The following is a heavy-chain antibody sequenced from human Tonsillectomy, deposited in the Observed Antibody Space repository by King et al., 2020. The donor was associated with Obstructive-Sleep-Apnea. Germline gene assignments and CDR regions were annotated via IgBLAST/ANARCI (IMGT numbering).Heavy chain of an antibody. V-gene: IGHV1-2*02. CDR2: INPNSGGT. Sequence: VQLVQSGAEVKKPGASVKVSCKASGYTFTGYYMHWVRQAPGQGLEWMGWINPNSGGTNYAQKFQGRVTMTRDTSISTAYMELSRLRSDDTAVYYCARGIVVVPAAISLVDYWGQGTLVTVSS. J-gene: IGHJ4*02. D-gene: IGHD2-2*01. CDR3: ARGIVVVPAAISLVDY. CDR1: GYTFTGYY.